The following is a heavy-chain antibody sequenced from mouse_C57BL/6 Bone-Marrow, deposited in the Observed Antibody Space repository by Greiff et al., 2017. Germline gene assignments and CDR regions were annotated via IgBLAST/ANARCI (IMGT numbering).Heavy chain of an antibody. CDR1: GYTFTDYY. J-gene: IGHJ4*01. V-gene: IGHV1-26*01. CDR3: ARAEYYGSSYYAMDY. CDR2: INPNNGGT. Sequence: EVQLQQSGPELVKPGASVKISCKASGYTFTDYYMNWVKQSPGKSLEWIGDINPNNGGTSYKQKFKGKATLTVDKSSSTAYMEHRRLTSEDSAVYYCARAEYYGSSYYAMDYWGQGASVTDSS. D-gene: IGHD1-1*01.